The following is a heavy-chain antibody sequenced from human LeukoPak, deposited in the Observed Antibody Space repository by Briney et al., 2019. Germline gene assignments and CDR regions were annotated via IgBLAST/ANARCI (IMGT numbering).Heavy chain of an antibody. J-gene: IGHJ3*02. D-gene: IGHD6-6*01. V-gene: IGHV1-69*13. CDR2: IIPIFGTA. Sequence: SVKVSCKASGYAFAFYGISWVRQAPGQGLEWMGGIIPIFGTANYAQKFQGRVTITADESTSTAYMELSSLRSEDTAVYYCARVGRGSSAGDAFDIWGQGTMVTVSS. CDR3: ARVGRGSSAGDAFDI. CDR1: GYAFAFYG.